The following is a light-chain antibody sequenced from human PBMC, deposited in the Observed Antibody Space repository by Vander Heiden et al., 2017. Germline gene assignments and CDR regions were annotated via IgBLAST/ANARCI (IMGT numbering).Light chain of an antibody. CDR2: SAS. CDR3: QQSYSPPLT. V-gene: IGKV1-39*01. J-gene: IGKJ5*01. Sequence: DIQVTQFSSSLSASVGDSVSITCRASETISFYLNWYQQTPGKAPKLLISSASKLQSGVPARFSGGGSGTDFTLTISSLQPEDFVTYYCQQSYSPPLTFGQGTRLEIK. CDR1: ETISFY.